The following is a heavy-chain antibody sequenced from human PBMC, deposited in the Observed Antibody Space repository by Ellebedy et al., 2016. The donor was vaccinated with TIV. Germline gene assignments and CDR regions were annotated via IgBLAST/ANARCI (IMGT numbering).Heavy chain of an antibody. CDR1: GGSIRSYY. V-gene: IGHV4-59*01. CDR3: ARFANSYGLDV. J-gene: IGHJ6*02. CDR2: VYYSGDT. Sequence: MPSETLSLTCTVSGGSIRSYYWRWIRQPPGKGLEWIGYVYYSGDTNYKPSLKSRVSMSVDTSKNQFSLKLSSVTAADTAVYYCARFANSYGLDVWGQGTTVTVSS.